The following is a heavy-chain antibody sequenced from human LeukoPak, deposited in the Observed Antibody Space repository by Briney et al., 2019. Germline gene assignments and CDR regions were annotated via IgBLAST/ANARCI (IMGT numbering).Heavy chain of an antibody. CDR1: GFTFSSYS. CDR3: AGYSGSDDAFDI. V-gene: IGHV3-21*01. Sequence: GGSLRLSCAASGFTFSSYSMNWVRQAPGKGLEWVSSISSSSSYIYYADSVKGRFTISRDNAKNSLYLQMNSLRAEDTAVYYCAGYSGSDDAFDIWGQGTMVTVSS. J-gene: IGHJ3*02. D-gene: IGHD3-10*01. CDR2: ISSSSSYI.